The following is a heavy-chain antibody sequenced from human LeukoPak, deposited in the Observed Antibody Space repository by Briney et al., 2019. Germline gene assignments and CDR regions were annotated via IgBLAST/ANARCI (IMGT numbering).Heavy chain of an antibody. CDR3: ARLGVDTAMVV. V-gene: IGHV4-34*01. Sequence: SETLSLTCAAYGASFSGYYWSWIRQPPGKGLEWIGEINHSGSTNYNPSLKSRVTISVDTSKNQFSLKLSSVTAADTAVYYCARLGVDTAMVVWGQGTLVTVSS. D-gene: IGHD5-18*01. CDR1: GASFSGYY. J-gene: IGHJ4*02. CDR2: INHSGST.